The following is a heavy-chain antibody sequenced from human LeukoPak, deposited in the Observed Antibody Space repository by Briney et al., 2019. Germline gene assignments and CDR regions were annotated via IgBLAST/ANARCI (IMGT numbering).Heavy chain of an antibody. V-gene: IGHV3-23*01. Sequence: GGSLRLSCAASGFTFSSYAMSWVRQAPGKGLEWVSAISGSGGSTYYADSVKGRFTISRDNSKNTLYLQMNSLRAEDTAVYYCARFLAGSSWHDAFDIWGQGTMVTVSS. CDR1: GFTFSSYA. CDR2: ISGSGGST. D-gene: IGHD6-13*01. CDR3: ARFLAGSSWHDAFDI. J-gene: IGHJ3*02.